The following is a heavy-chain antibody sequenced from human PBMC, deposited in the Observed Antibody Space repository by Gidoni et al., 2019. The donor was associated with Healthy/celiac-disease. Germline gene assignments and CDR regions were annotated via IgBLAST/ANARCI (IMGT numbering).Heavy chain of an antibody. CDR1: GFTVSSHY. CDR3: ARDPLYCTNGVCQWGG. CDR2: IYSGGST. D-gene: IGHD2-8*01. Sequence: EVQLVGSGGGLIQPGGSLSLSCSASGFTVSSHYMSWVRQAPGKGLEWVSVIYSGGSTYYADSVKGRFTISRDNSKNTLYLQMNSLRAEDTAVYYCARDPLYCTNGVCQWGGWGQGTLVTVSS. V-gene: IGHV3-53*01. J-gene: IGHJ4*02.